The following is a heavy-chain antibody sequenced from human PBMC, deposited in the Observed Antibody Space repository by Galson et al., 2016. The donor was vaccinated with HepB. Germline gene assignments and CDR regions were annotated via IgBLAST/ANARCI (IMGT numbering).Heavy chain of an antibody. J-gene: IGHJ5*02. CDR2: INSDGSST. D-gene: IGHD6-13*01. V-gene: IGHV3-74*01. CDR1: GFTFGSYW. CDR3: ASSVAAAGNWFDP. Sequence: SLRLSCAASGFTFGSYWMHWVRQAPGKGLVWVSRINSDGSSTSYADSVKGRFTISRDNAKNTLYLQMNSLRAEDTAVYYCASSVAAAGNWFDPWGQGTLVTVSS.